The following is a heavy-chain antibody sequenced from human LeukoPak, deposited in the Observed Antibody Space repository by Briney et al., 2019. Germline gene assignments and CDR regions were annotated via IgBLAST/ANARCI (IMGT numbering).Heavy chain of an antibody. Sequence: SETLPLTCTVSGGSISSYYWSWIRQPPGKGLEWIGYIYYSGSTNYNPSLKSRVTISVDTSKNQFSLKLSSVTAADTAVYYCARFEYYDSSGYRENDYWGQGTLVTVSS. J-gene: IGHJ4*02. V-gene: IGHV4-59*01. CDR2: IYYSGST. D-gene: IGHD3-22*01. CDR3: ARFEYYDSSGYRENDY. CDR1: GGSISSYY.